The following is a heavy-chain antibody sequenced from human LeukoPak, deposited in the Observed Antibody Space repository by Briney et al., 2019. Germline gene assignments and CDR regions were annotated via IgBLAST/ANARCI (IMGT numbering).Heavy chain of an antibody. CDR2: ISYDGSNK. V-gene: IGHV3-30*18. CDR3: AKDRTHTVTTLFDY. D-gene: IGHD4-17*01. J-gene: IGHJ4*02. Sequence: PGGSLRLSCAASGFTFSSYGMHWVRQAPGKGLEWVAVISYDGSNKYYADSVKGRFTTSRDNSKNTLYLQMNSLRAEDTAVYYCAKDRTHTVTTLFDYWGQGTLVTVSS. CDR1: GFTFSSYG.